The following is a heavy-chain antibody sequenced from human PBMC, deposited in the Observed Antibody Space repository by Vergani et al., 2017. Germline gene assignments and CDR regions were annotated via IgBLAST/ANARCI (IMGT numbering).Heavy chain of an antibody. D-gene: IGHD5-24*01. J-gene: IGHJ4*02. V-gene: IGHV3-23*01. CDR3: GRGSDNYN. Sequence: EVQLLQSEGAVVQPGGSLRLSCVASGFTFSSHAMSWVRQGHGQGLEWVSSIKNTDDSTQYADSVKGRFTISRDNSKNTLYLQMNSLRVEDTAVYYCGRGSDNYNWGQGTLVTVSS. CDR2: IKNTDDST. CDR1: GFTFSSHA.